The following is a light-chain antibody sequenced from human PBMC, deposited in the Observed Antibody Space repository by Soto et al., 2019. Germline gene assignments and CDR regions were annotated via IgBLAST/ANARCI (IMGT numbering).Light chain of an antibody. Sequence: QSALTQPASVSGSPGQSITISCTGTSSDVGSYNYVSWYQQHPGKAPKLMIYEVSNRPSGISNRFFGSKSGNTASLTISGLQAEDEANYYCSSYTSTSRLEVFGGGTKLTVL. CDR2: EVS. CDR1: SSDVGSYNY. V-gene: IGLV2-14*01. J-gene: IGLJ3*02. CDR3: SSYTSTSRLEV.